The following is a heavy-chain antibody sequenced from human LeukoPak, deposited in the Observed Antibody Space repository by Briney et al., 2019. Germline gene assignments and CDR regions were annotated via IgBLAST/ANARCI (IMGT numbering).Heavy chain of an antibody. CDR1: GFPFSSYS. CDR3: ARDNYGKNYFDY. J-gene: IGHJ4*02. CDR2: IYTGDDT. V-gene: IGHV3-53*01. Sequence: KSGGSLRLSCAASGFPFSSYSMTWVRQAPGKGLEWVSVIYTGDDTYYADSVKGRFTISRDISQNTLYLQMNSLRAEDTAVYYCARDNYGKNYFDYWGQGTLVTVSS. D-gene: IGHD3-10*01.